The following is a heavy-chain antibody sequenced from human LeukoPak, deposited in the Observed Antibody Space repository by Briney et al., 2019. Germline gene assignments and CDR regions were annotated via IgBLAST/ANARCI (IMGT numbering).Heavy chain of an antibody. Sequence: PGGSLRLSCAASGFTFNSYWMSWVRQAPGKGLEWVSVIYSGGSTYYADSVKGRFTISRDNSKNTLYLQMNSLRAEDTAVYYCASGLNPLGYCSSTSCYRGGFDYWGQGTLVTVSS. CDR3: ASGLNPLGYCSSTSCYRGGFDY. J-gene: IGHJ4*02. CDR1: GFTFNSYW. CDR2: IYSGGST. D-gene: IGHD2-2*02. V-gene: IGHV3-66*01.